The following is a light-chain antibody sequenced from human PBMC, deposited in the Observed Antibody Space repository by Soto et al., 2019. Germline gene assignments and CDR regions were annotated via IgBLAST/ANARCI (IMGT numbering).Light chain of an antibody. V-gene: IGLV1-44*01. CDR2: TNN. CDR1: TSNIESHT. Sequence: QSVLTQPPSASGTPGQRITISCSGSTSNIESHTVNWYQQAPGTAPRLLINTNNQRPSGVPDRFSGSKSGASASLTISGLRSEDAATYYCATWDDSRKGVFGTGTKVTVL. J-gene: IGLJ1*01. CDR3: ATWDDSRKGV.